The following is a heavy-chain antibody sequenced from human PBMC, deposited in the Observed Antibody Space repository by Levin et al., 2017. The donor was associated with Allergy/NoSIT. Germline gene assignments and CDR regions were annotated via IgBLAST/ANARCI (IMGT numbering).Heavy chain of an antibody. CDR1: GFTFSSYG. CDR3: ARDRIVLQFVEWLETEDMDV. Sequence: GESLKISCAASGFTFSSYGMHWVRQAPGKGLEWVAFISYDGNKKYYRDSVKGRLTISRDNSKNTLFLQMNSLRVEDTAIYYCARDRIVLQFVEWLETEDMDVWGQGTTVAVSS. CDR2: ISYDGNKK. J-gene: IGHJ6*02. D-gene: IGHD3-3*01. V-gene: IGHV3-30*03.